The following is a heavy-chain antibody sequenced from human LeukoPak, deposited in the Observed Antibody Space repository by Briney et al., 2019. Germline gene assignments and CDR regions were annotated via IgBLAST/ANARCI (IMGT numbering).Heavy chain of an antibody. CDR1: DASINNFY. V-gene: IGHV4-4*07. CDR2: IYSSGYT. Sequence: SETLSLTCTVSDASINNFYWSWIRQPAGKGLEWIGRIYSSGYTNYHPSLKSRVTMPVDTSKNQFSLRLISLTAADTAVYYCARGTSNAWYDWFDLWGQGALVTVSS. CDR3: ARGTSNAWYDWFDL. D-gene: IGHD6-13*01. J-gene: IGHJ5*02.